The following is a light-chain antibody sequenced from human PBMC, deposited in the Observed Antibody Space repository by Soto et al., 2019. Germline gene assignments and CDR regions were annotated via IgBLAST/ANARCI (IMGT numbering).Light chain of an antibody. V-gene: IGKV1-9*01. CDR2: SAS. CDR1: QAMSTY. Sequence: DIPLTQSPSFLSAFVGDTVTITCRASQAMSTYLAWYQQKPGKVPKLLIRSASTLQSWVPPRFSGGGSGTEFTLTISTLQPDDSGIYYCQQLNGYQLAFGGGTNVEIK. J-gene: IGKJ4*01. CDR3: QQLNGYQLA.